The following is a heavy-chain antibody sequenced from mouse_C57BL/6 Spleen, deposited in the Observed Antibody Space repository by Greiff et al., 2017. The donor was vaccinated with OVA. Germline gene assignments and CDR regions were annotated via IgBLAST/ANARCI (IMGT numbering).Heavy chain of an antibody. Sequence: VQVVESGAELARPGASVKLSCKASGYTFTSYGISWVKQRTGQGLEWIGEIYPRSGNTYYNEKFKGKATLTADKSSSTAYMELRSLTSEDSAVYFCARCYYGSSYGYFDVWGTGTTVTVSS. CDR3: ARCYYGSSYGYFDV. CDR2: IYPRSGNT. CDR1: GYTFTSYG. V-gene: IGHV1-81*01. J-gene: IGHJ1*03. D-gene: IGHD1-1*01.